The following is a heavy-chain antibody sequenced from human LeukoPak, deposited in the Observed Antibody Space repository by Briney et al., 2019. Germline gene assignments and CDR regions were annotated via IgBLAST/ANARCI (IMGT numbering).Heavy chain of an antibody. Sequence: PSETLSLTRTVSGGSISSGGYYWSWIRQPPGKGLEWIGEINHSGSTNYNPSLKSRVTISVDTSKNQFSLKLSSVTAADTAVYYCARRKLVPAAMWGPDSKKTNWFDPWGQGTLVTVSS. V-gene: IGHV4-39*07. CDR3: ARRKLVPAAMWGPDSKKTNWFDP. J-gene: IGHJ5*02. D-gene: IGHD2-2*01. CDR1: GGSISSGGYY. CDR2: INHSGST.